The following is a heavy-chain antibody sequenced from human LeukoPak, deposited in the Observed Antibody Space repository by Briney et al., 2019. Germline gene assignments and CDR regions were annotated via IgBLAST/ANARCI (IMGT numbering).Heavy chain of an antibody. J-gene: IGHJ4*02. Sequence: GGSLRLSCAASGFTFSSYAMSWVRQAPGKGLEWVSAISGSGGSTYYADSVKGRFTISRDNSKNTLQMNSLRAEDTAVYYCAKGSRYSGYDFAFDYWGQGTLVTVS. D-gene: IGHD5-12*01. V-gene: IGHV3-23*01. CDR3: AKGSRYSGYDFAFDY. CDR1: GFTFSSYA. CDR2: ISGSGGST.